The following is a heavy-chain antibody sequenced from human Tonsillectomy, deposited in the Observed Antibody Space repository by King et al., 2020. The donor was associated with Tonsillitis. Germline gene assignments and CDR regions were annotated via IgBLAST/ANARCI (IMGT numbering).Heavy chain of an antibody. D-gene: IGHD3-10*01. CDR3: ATGRITMVRGVLLIISSYFDY. CDR2: FDPEDGET. V-gene: IGHV1-24*01. J-gene: IGHJ4*02. CDR1: GYALTELS. Sequence: VQLVESGAEVKKPGASVKVSCKVSGYALTELSMHWVRQAPGKGLEWMGGFDPEDGETIYAQKFQGRVTMTEDTSTDTAYMELSSLRAEDTAVYYCATGRITMVRGVLLIISSYFDYWGQGTLVTVSS.